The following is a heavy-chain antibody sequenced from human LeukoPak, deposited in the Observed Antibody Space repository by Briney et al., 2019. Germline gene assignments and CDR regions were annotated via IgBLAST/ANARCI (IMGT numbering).Heavy chain of an antibody. Sequence: GGSLRLSCAASGFTFSSYGINWVRQAPGKGLEWVSSIDVGSYAYYANSVKGRFTISRDNAKNSLYLQMNSLRVEDMAVYYCATEGIVGGGAHFDYWGQGTLVTVSS. J-gene: IGHJ4*02. D-gene: IGHD1-26*01. V-gene: IGHV3-21*01. CDR2: IDVGSYA. CDR3: ATEGIVGGGAHFDY. CDR1: GFTFSSYG.